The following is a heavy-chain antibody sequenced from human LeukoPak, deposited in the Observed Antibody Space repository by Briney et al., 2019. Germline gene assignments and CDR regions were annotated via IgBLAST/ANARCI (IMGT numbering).Heavy chain of an antibody. CDR1: GGTFSSYA. V-gene: IGHV1-69*05. D-gene: IGHD4-17*01. Sequence: ASVKVSCKASGGTFSSYAISWVRQAPGQGLEWMGRIIPIFGTANYAQKFQGRVTITTDESTSTAYMELSSLRSEDTAVYYCARDRDYGDSSFDPWGQGTLVTVSS. J-gene: IGHJ5*02. CDR2: IIPIFGTA. CDR3: ARDRDYGDSSFDP.